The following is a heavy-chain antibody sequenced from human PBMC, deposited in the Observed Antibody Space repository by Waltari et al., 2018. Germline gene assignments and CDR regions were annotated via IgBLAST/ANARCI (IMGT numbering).Heavy chain of an antibody. D-gene: IGHD3-3*01. CDR1: GGSISSSSYY. CDR3: ARLVRFLEWTYYYYYGMDV. Sequence: QLQLQESGPGLVKPSETLSLTCTVSGGSISSSSYYWGWIRQPPGKGLEWIGSIYYSGSTYYNPSLKSRVTISVDTSKNQFSLKLSSVTAADTAVYYCARLVRFLEWTYYYYYGMDVWGQGTTVTVSS. V-gene: IGHV4-39*07. CDR2: IYYSGST. J-gene: IGHJ6*02.